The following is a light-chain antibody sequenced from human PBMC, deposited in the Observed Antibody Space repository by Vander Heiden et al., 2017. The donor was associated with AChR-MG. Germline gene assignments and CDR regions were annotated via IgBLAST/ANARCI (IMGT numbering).Light chain of an antibody. J-gene: IGLJ1*01. CDR3: SSYTSSSTQV. CDR1: SSDVGGYNY. V-gene: IGLV2-14*01. Sequence: QYALTQPASVSGSPGQSITTSCTGTSSDVGGYNYVSWYQQHPGKAPKLMIYDVSNRPSGVSNRFSGSKSGNTASLTISGLQAEDEADYYCSSYTSSSTQVFGTGTKVTVL. CDR2: DVS.